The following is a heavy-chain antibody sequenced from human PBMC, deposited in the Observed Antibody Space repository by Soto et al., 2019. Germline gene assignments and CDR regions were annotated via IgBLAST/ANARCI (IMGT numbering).Heavy chain of an antibody. CDR2: INPNSGGT. CDR3: ARGLYYYYYYMEV. V-gene: IGHV1-2*04. Sequence: ASVKVSCKASGYTFTGYYMHWVRQAPGQGLEWMGWINPNSGGTNYAQKFQGWATMTTDTSTSTAYMELRSLRSDDTAVYYCARGLYYYYYYMEVWGKGTTVTVSS. J-gene: IGHJ6*03. CDR1: GYTFTGYY.